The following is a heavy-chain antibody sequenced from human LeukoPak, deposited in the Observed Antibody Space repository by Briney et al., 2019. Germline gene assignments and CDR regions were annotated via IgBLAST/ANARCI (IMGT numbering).Heavy chain of an antibody. CDR1: GFTFSNYA. J-gene: IGHJ4*02. CDR2: IINSGGST. V-gene: IGHV3-23*01. CDR3: AKDIYGDYGGLDY. Sequence: GGSLRLSCAASGFTFSNYAMNWVRQAPGKGLEWVSTIINSGGSTYYADSVKGRFTIFRDSSKNTLYLQMNSLRDEDTAVYYCAKDIYGDYGGLDYWGQGTLVTVSS. D-gene: IGHD4-17*01.